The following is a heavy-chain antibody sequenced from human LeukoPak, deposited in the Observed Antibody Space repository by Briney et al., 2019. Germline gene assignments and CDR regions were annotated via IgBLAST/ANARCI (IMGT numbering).Heavy chain of an antibody. CDR2: IYCGGST. V-gene: IGHV3-66*01. J-gene: IGHJ4*02. CDR1: GFTVSSNY. CDR3: ARAIKAVAGTFHRDYYFDY. D-gene: IGHD6-19*01. Sequence: PGGSLRLSCAASGFTVSSNYMSWVRQAPGKGLEWVSAIYCGGSTYYADSVKGRFTISRDNSKNTLYLQMNSLRAEDTAVYYCARAIKAVAGTFHRDYYFDYWGQGTLVTVSS.